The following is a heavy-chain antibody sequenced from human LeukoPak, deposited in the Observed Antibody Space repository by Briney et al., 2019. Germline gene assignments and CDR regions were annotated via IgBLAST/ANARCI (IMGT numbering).Heavy chain of an antibody. D-gene: IGHD3-22*01. CDR2: VSTDGSNQ. CDR1: GFTFRSFA. J-gene: IGHJ4*02. V-gene: IGHV3-30-3*01. CDR3: ARAPYYYDSSGYSYYFDY. Sequence: PGGSLRLSCAASGFTFRSFAMHWVRQAPGKGLEWVAVVSTDGSNQYYADSVKGRFTISRDNSKNTLYLQMNSLRAEDTAVYYCARAPYYYDSSGYSYYFDYWGQGTLVTVSS.